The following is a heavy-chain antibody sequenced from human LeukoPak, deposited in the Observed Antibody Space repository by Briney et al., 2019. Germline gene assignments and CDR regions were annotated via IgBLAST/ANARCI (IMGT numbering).Heavy chain of an antibody. J-gene: IGHJ4*02. CDR2: IIPIFGTA. D-gene: IGHD4-23*01. Sequence: GASVKVSCKASGGTFSSYAISWVRQAPGQGLEWMGGIIPIFGTANYAQKFQGRVTITADESTSTAYMELSSLRSEDTAVYYCARREDYGGNSNDYWGQGTLVTVSS. V-gene: IGHV1-69*13. CDR3: ARREDYGGNSNDY. CDR1: GGTFSSYA.